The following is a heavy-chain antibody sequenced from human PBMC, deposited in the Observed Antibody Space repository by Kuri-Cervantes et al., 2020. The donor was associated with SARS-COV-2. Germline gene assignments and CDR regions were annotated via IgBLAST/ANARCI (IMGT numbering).Heavy chain of an antibody. CDR3: ARMTTKQQLVPQGFDY. J-gene: IGHJ4*02. V-gene: IGHV3-30*02. CDR1: GFTFSSYG. D-gene: IGHD6-13*01. Sequence: GGSLRLSCAASGFTFSSYGMHWVRQAPGKGLEWVAFIRYDGSNKYYADSVEGRFTISRDNSKNTLYLQMNSLRAEDTAVYYCARMTTKQQLVPQGFDYWGQGTLVTVSS. CDR2: IRYDGSNK.